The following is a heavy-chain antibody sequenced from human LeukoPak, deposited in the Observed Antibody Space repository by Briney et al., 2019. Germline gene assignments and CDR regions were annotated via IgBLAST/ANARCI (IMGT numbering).Heavy chain of an antibody. D-gene: IGHD1-1*01. CDR2: IYPGDADT. CDR3: ARRGGGSTGGFYFDY. Sequence: GESLEISCKASVFRFTNYWIAWVRQTPGQGLEWMGSIYPGDADTRYNPSFQGQVTISADKSIKTAYLQWSSLKASDTAIYYCARRGGGSTGGFYFDYWGQGSLVTVSS. CDR1: VFRFTNYW. J-gene: IGHJ4*02. V-gene: IGHV5-51*01.